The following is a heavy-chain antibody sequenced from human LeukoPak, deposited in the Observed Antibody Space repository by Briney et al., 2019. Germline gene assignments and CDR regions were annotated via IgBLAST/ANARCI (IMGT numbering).Heavy chain of an antibody. Sequence: GGSLRLSCAASGFTVSSNYMSWVRQAPGKGLEWVSVIYSGGSTYFADSVKGRFTISRDNSKNTLYLQMNSLGAEDTAVYYCARGPDSHSNDYWGQGTLVTVSS. CDR3: ARGPDSHSNDY. D-gene: IGHD3-22*01. CDR1: GFTVSSNY. V-gene: IGHV3-53*01. CDR2: IYSGGST. J-gene: IGHJ4*02.